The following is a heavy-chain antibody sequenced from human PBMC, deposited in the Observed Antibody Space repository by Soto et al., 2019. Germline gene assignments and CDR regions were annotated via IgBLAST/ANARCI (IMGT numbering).Heavy chain of an antibody. D-gene: IGHD3-10*01. J-gene: IGHJ4*02. CDR3: VRGAGSSSPVRLDH. Sequence: EVQLLESGGGLVQPGGSLRLSCVASGFTFSRSGMNWVRQAPGRGLAWVSGISGTGSITDYAHSVRGRFTISRDNSKSPLYLQMSSLGAADTAVYYWVRGAGSSSPVRLDHWGRGTRVSVSS. V-gene: IGHV3-23*01. CDR2: ISGTGSIT. CDR1: GFTFSRSG.